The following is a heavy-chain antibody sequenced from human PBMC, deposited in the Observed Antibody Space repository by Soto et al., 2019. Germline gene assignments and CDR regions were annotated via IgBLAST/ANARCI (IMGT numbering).Heavy chain of an antibody. J-gene: IGHJ4*02. Sequence: GGSLRLSCAASEFTFSSYWMSWVRQAPGKGLEWVANIKQDGSEKYYVDSVKGRFTISRDNAKNSLYLQMNSLRAEDTAVYYCARDHIVGATNFDYWGQGTLVTVSS. CDR3: ARDHIVGATNFDY. CDR2: IKQDGSEK. D-gene: IGHD1-26*01. V-gene: IGHV3-7*01. CDR1: EFTFSSYW.